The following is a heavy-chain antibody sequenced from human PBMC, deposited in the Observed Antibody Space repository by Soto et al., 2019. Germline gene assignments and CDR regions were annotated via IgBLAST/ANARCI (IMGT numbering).Heavy chain of an antibody. J-gene: IGHJ4*02. V-gene: IGHV3-30-3*01. Sequence: GGSLRLSCAASGFTFSSYAMHWVRQAPGKGLEWVAVISYDGSNKYYADSVKGRFTISRDNSKNTLYLQMNSLRAEDTAVYYCARDLIPDGVVISFPDYWGQGTLVTVSS. CDR2: ISYDGSNK. D-gene: IGHD3-3*01. CDR1: GFTFSSYA. CDR3: ARDLIPDGVVISFPDY.